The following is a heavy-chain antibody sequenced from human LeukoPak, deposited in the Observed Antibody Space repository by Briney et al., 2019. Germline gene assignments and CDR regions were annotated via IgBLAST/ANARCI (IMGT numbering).Heavy chain of an antibody. Sequence: SETLSLTCNVSGGSISTTTDNWAWIRQPPGKGLEWIGYIYYSGSTYYNPSLKSRVTISVDTSKNQFSLKLSSVTAADTAVYYCARDGPGDYYDSSGYYSSFGFDYWGQGTLVTVSS. V-gene: IGHV4-31*03. CDR1: GGSISTTTDN. CDR3: ARDGPGDYYDSSGYYSSFGFDY. CDR2: IYYSGST. D-gene: IGHD3-22*01. J-gene: IGHJ4*02.